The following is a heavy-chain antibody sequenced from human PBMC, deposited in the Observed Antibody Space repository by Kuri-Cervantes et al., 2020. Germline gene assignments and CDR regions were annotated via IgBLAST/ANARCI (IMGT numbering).Heavy chain of an antibody. CDR3: ARAGSRGAYYYYYMDV. D-gene: IGHD3-10*01. J-gene: IGHJ6*03. V-gene: IGHV3-23*01. CDR2: ISGSGGST. CDR1: GFTFSNYA. Sequence: GGSLRLSCAASGFTFSNYAMSWVRQAPGKGLEWVSVISGSGGSTYYADSVKGRFTISRDTSKNTVYLQMNSLRAEDTAVYYCARAGSRGAYYYYYMDVWGKGTTVTVSS.